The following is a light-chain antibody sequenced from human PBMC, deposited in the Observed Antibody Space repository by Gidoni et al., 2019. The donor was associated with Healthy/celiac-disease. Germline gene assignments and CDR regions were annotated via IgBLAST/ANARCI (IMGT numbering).Light chain of an antibody. J-gene: IGLJ1*01. CDR2: EVS. CDR1: SSDVGGYKL. Sequence: QSALTQPASGQSITISCTGTSSDVGGYKLVSWYQQHPGKAPKLMIYEVSKRPSGVSNRFSGSKSGNTASLTISGLQAEDEADYYCCSYAGSNTYVFGTGTKVTVL. CDR3: CSYAGSNTYV. V-gene: IGLV2-23*02.